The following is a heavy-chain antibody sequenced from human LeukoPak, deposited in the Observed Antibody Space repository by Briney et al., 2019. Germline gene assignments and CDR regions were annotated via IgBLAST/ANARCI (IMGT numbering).Heavy chain of an antibody. CDR1: GFTFSSYA. V-gene: IGHV3-23*01. CDR3: AKGAGVRFLEPVDAFDI. CDR2: ISGSGGST. D-gene: IGHD3-3*01. J-gene: IGHJ3*02. Sequence: TGGSLRLSCAASGFTFSSYAMSWVRQAPGKGLEWVSAISGSGGSTYYADSVKGRFTISRDNSKNTLYLQMNSLRAEDTAVYYCAKGAGVRFLEPVDAFDIWGQGTMVTVSS.